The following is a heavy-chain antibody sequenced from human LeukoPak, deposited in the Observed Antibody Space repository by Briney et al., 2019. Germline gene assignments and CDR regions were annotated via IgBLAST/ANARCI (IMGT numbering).Heavy chain of an antibody. CDR3: ARDHGYANWFDP. Sequence: NSSETLSLTCTVSGGSIRSWNDYWGWIRQPPGKGLEYIGSIYYTGTTYYKSSLKSRVTISVDTSKNQFSLKLNSVTAADTAVYYCARDHGYANWFDPWGQGTLVTVSS. CDR2: IYYTGTT. D-gene: IGHD5-18*01. V-gene: IGHV4-39*07. CDR1: GGSIRSWNDY. J-gene: IGHJ5*02.